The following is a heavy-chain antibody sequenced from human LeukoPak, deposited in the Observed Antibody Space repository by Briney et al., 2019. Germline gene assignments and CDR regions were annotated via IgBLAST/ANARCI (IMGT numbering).Heavy chain of an antibody. CDR1: GYSISSDNW. CDR3: ARIYCGGDCRGYYYHYYMDV. V-gene: IGHV4-28*05. Sequence: PSDTLSLTCAVSGYSISSDNWWGRIRQPPGKGLEWIGYIYYSGSVFYNPSLKSRVTISVDTSKNQFSLKLSSVTAADTAVYYCARIYCGGDCRGYYYHYYMDVWGKGTTVTISS. CDR2: IYYSGSV. D-gene: IGHD2-21*02. J-gene: IGHJ6*03.